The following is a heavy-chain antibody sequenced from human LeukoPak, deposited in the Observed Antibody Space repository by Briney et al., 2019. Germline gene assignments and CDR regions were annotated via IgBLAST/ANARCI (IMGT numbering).Heavy chain of an antibody. D-gene: IGHD5-24*01. V-gene: IGHV3-21*01. Sequence: GGSLRLSCAASGFTFSSYSMNWVCQAPGKGLEWVSSISSSSSYIYYADSVKGRFTISRDNAKNSLYLQMNSLRAEDTAVYYCARASDREMATSSEFDYWGQGTLVTVSS. CDR2: ISSSSSYI. J-gene: IGHJ4*02. CDR3: ARASDREMATSSEFDY. CDR1: GFTFSSYS.